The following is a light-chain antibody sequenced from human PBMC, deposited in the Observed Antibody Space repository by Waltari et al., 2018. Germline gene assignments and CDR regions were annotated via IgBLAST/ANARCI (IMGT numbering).Light chain of an antibody. CDR2: GAT. Sequence: DIVMTQSPATLSVSPGERATLSCRARQSVSSNVAWYQQKPGQAPRLRIDGATTRATGIPARFSGSGSGTEFTLTISSLQSEDFAVYYCQQYNNWPPWTFGQGTKVEIK. CDR1: QSVSSN. V-gene: IGKV3-15*01. CDR3: QQYNNWPPWT. J-gene: IGKJ1*01.